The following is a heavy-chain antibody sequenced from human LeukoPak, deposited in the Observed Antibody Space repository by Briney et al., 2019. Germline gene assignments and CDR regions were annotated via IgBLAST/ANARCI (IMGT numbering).Heavy chain of an antibody. J-gene: IGHJ3*02. D-gene: IGHD3-22*01. V-gene: IGHV1-18*01. CDR2: ISAYNGNT. CDR3: ARKPLYYDSSGSPADAFDI. Sequence: ASVKVSCKASGYTFTSYGISWVRQAPGQGLEWMGWISAYNGNTNYAQKLQGRVTMTRDTSISTAYMELSRLRSDDTAVYYCARKPLYYDSSGSPADAFDIWGQGTMVTVSS. CDR1: GYTFTSYG.